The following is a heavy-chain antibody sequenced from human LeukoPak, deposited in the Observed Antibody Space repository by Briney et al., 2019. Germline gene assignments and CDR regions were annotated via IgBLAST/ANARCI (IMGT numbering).Heavy chain of an antibody. D-gene: IGHD6-19*01. CDR2: IKQDGSEK. CDR1: GFSFSSYW. J-gene: IGHJ4*02. V-gene: IGHV3-7*01. Sequence: GGSLRLSCAASGFSFSSYWMSWVRQAPGKGLEWVANIKQDGSEKYYVDSVKGLITISRDNAKNSLYLQMNSLRAEDTAVYYCARGFRGWYAEGFDYWGQGTLVTVSS. CDR3: ARGFRGWYAEGFDY.